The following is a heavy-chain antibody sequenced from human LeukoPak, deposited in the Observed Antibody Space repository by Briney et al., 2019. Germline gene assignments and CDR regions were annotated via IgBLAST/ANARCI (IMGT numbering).Heavy chain of an antibody. D-gene: IGHD2-2*01. CDR3: ATPLVVVPAADYYYYGMDV. CDR2: ITASGTAM. J-gene: IGHJ6*02. V-gene: IGHV3-48*01. Sequence: PGGSLRLSCAASGFTFSSYSMNWVRQAPGKGLEWVSHITASGTAMFYADSVKGRFTISRDNAKNSLYLQMNSLRAEDTAVYYCATPLVVVPAADYYYYGMDVWGQGTTVTVSS. CDR1: GFTFSSYS.